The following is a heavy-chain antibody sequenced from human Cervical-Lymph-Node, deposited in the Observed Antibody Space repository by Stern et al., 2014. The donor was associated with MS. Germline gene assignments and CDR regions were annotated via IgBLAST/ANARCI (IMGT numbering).Heavy chain of an antibody. V-gene: IGHV1-18*01. D-gene: IGHD1-1*01. Sequence: VQLVESGNEVKKPGASVKVSCEASGYTFTRYGISWVRQAPGQGLEWMGWISAYNGNTNYEQKFQDRVTMTTDTSTSTVYMELRNLRSDDAALYYCARAAGILDFWGQGTLVTVSS. CDR2: ISAYNGNT. J-gene: IGHJ4*02. CDR1: GYTFTRYG. CDR3: ARAAGILDF.